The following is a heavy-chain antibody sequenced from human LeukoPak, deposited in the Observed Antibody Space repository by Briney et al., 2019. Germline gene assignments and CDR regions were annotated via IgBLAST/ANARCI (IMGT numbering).Heavy chain of an antibody. CDR3: VREETGFDR. J-gene: IGHJ5*02. CDR2: IYSGGST. V-gene: IGHV3-53*01. Sequence: GGSLRLSCAVSGFSVSDNYMNWVRQAPGKGLEWVAVIYSGGSTYYRDSVKGRFTISRDDSKNTLYLQMNRLRAEDTAIYFCVREETGFDRWGQGTVVTVSS. CDR1: GFSVSDNY.